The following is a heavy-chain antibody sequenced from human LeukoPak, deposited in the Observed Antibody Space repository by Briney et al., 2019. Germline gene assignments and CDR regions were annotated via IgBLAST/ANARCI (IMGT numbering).Heavy chain of an antibody. CDR3: AKDRGSGYYGSGSYPDY. V-gene: IGHV3-30*04. CDR2: ISYDGSNK. J-gene: IGHJ4*02. CDR1: GFTFSSYA. D-gene: IGHD3-10*01. Sequence: PGGSLRLSCAASGFTFSSYAMHWVRQAPGKGLEWVAVISYDGSNKYYADSVKGRFTISRDNSKNTLYLQMNSLRAEDTAVYYCAKDRGSGYYGSGSYPDYWGQGTLVTVSS.